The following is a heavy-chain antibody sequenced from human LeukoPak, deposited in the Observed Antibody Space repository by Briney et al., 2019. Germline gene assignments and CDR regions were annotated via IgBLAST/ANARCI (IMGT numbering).Heavy chain of an antibody. CDR3: ARDGDCSRTSCHYFDY. CDR1: GGSISGYY. CDR2: IYYSGST. Sequence: SETLPLTCTVSGGSISGYYWSWIRQPPGKGLEWIGYIYYSGSTNYNPSLKSRVTISADTSKNQFSLKLSSVTAADTAVYYCARDGDCSRTSCHYFDYWGQGTLGTVSS. J-gene: IGHJ4*01. D-gene: IGHD2-2*01. V-gene: IGHV4-59*01.